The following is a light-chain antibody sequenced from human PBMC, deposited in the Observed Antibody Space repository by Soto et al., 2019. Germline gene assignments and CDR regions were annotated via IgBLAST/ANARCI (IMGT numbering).Light chain of an antibody. Sequence: SSELTQPPSASVSPGQTARITCSGDALAKRYAFWYQQKPGQAPVLVIYKDTERPSGIPERFSGSSSGTTVTLTISGVLAEDEADYYCQSADITGTLLFGGGTKVTVL. J-gene: IGLJ2*01. V-gene: IGLV3-25*03. CDR3: QSADITGTLL. CDR2: KDT. CDR1: ALAKRY.